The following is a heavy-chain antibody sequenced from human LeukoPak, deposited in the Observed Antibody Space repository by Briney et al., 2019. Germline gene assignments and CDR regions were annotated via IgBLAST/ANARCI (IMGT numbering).Heavy chain of an antibody. J-gene: IGHJ3*02. V-gene: IGHV3-66*01. CDR1: GFTVSTNY. CDR2: IYSGGST. Sequence: GGSLRLSCAASGFTVSTNYMSWVRQAPGKGLEWVSIIYSGGSTYYADSVKGRFTISRDNSKNTLYLQMNSLRAEDTAVYYCARDISSGYYDAFDIWGQGTMATVSS. D-gene: IGHD3-22*01. CDR3: ARDISSGYYDAFDI.